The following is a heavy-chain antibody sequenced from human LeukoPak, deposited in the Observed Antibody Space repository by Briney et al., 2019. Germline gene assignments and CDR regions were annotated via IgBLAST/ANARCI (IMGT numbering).Heavy chain of an antibody. Sequence: PSETLSLTCTVSGGSISSYYWSWIRQPPGKGLEWIGDIYYSGSTNYNPSLKSRVTIPVDTSKNQFSLKLSSVTAADTAVYYCARTVPSYGYLIDYWGQGTLVTVSS. CDR2: IYYSGST. J-gene: IGHJ4*02. D-gene: IGHD5-18*01. CDR3: ARTVPSYGYLIDY. V-gene: IGHV4-59*01. CDR1: GGSISSYY.